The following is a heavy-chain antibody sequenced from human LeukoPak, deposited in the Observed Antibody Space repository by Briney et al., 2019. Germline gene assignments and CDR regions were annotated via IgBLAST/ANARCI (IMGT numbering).Heavy chain of an antibody. CDR3: ARAGNWNDGGYFDY. CDR1: GFTFSSYT. J-gene: IGHJ4*02. D-gene: IGHD1-20*01. CDR2: IKQDGSEK. Sequence: PGGSLRLSCTASGFTFSSYTMNWVRQAPGKGLEWVANIKQDGSEKYYVDSVKGRFTISRDNAKNSLYLQMNSLRAEDTAVYYCARAGNWNDGGYFDYWGQGTLVTVSS. V-gene: IGHV3-7*01.